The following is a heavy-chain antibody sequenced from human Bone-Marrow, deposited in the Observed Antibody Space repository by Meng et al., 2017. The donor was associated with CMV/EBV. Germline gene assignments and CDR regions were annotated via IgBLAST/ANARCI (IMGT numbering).Heavy chain of an antibody. Sequence: GESLKISCAASGFTFSSYGMHWVRQAPGKGLEWVAFIRYDGSNKYYADSVKGRFTISRDNSKNTLYLQMNSLRAEDTAVYYCAREGKGLDVWGQGHTVHVAS. J-gene: IGHJ6*02. CDR3: AREGKGLDV. CDR2: IRYDGSNK. V-gene: IGHV3-30*02. CDR1: GFTFSSYG.